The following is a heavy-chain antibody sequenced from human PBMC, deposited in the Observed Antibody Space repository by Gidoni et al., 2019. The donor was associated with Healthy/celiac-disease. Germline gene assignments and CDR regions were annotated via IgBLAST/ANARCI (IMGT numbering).Heavy chain of an antibody. CDR2: ISGSGGST. CDR3: AKGRYDFWSGYYPDV. Sequence: EVQLLESGGGLVQPGGSLRLSCAASGVPFISYAMSWFRQAPGKGLEWVAAISGSGGSTYYADSVKGRFTTSRDNSKNTLYLQMNSLRAEDTAVYYCAKGRYDFWSGYYPDVWGQGTTVTVSS. D-gene: IGHD3-3*01. V-gene: IGHV3-23*01. CDR1: GVPFISYA. J-gene: IGHJ6*02.